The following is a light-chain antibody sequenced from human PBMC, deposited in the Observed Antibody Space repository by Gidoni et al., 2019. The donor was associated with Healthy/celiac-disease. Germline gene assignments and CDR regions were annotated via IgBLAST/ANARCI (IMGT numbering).Light chain of an antibody. J-gene: IGLJ1*01. CDR1: KLGDKY. Sequence: SYELTQPPSVSVSPGQTASITGSGDKLGDKYACWYQQKPGQSPVLVIYQDSKRPSGIPERFSGSNSGNTATLTISGTQAMDEADYYCQAWDSSTEDVFGTGTKVTVL. CDR2: QDS. V-gene: IGLV3-1*01. CDR3: QAWDSSTEDV.